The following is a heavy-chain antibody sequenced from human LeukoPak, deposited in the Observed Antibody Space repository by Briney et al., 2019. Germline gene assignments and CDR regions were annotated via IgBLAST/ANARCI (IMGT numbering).Heavy chain of an antibody. V-gene: IGHV1-8*01. CDR1: GYTFTSYD. D-gene: IGHD2-15*01. Sequence: ASVMVSCKASGYTFTSYDINWVRQATGQGLEWMGWMNPSSGNTGYAQKLQGRVTMTTDTSTSTAYMELRSLRSDDTAVYYCARDIVVVVAATRIDAFDIWGQGTMVTVSS. CDR3: ARDIVVVVAATRIDAFDI. J-gene: IGHJ3*02. CDR2: MNPSSGNT.